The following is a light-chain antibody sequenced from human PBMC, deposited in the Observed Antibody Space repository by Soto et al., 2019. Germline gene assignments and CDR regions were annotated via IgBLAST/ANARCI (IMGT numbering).Light chain of an antibody. V-gene: IGKV1-5*01. CDR3: KQYNENFPWT. Sequence: DIQMTQDPSTLSASVGDRVTITCRASQRINNWLAWYQQKPGEAPKLLIIDASSLESGVPPRFSGSGSGTEFSLTISSLQPDDFGTYFCKQYNENFPWTFGQGTKVEIK. CDR1: QRINNW. J-gene: IGKJ1*01. CDR2: DAS.